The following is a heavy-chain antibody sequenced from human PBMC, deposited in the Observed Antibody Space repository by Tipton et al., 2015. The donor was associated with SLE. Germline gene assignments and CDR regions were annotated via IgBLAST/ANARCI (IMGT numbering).Heavy chain of an antibody. CDR2: ISYSENT. V-gene: IGHV4-39*07. CDR3: ARHRSGSSWLDP. D-gene: IGHD1-26*01. Sequence: TLSLTCNVSGDSISSGDYYWTWIRQPPGKGLEWIGRISYSENTYYNPSLRSRVTLLLDMSKNQFSLKVSSVTAADTAVYYCARHRSGSSWLDPWGQGTLVTVAS. J-gene: IGHJ5*02. CDR1: GDSISSGDYY.